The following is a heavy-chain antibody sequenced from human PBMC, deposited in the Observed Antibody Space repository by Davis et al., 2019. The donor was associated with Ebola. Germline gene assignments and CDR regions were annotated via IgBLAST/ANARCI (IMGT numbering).Heavy chain of an antibody. Sequence: GESLKISCVASGFTFSTYSMSWVRQAPGKGLEWVSAISGSGGSTYYADSVKGRFTISRDNSKNTLYLQMNSLRAEDTAVYYCARDGGGIAAAGTGLYYYYYYGMDVWGQGTTVTVSS. CDR1: GFTFSTYS. J-gene: IGHJ6*02. V-gene: IGHV3-23*01. CDR3: ARDGGGIAAAGTGLYYYYYYGMDV. D-gene: IGHD6-13*01. CDR2: ISGSGGST.